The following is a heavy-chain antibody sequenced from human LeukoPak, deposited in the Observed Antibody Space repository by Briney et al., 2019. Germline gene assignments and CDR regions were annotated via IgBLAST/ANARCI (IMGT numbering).Heavy chain of an antibody. V-gene: IGHV3-30*04. CDR3: AKVDSGIVATGSPYFDY. CDR2: ISYDGSNK. CDR1: GFTFSSYA. J-gene: IGHJ4*02. D-gene: IGHD6-13*01. Sequence: QPGRSLRLSCAASGFTFSSYAMHWVRQAPGKGLEWVAAISYDGSNKKYADSVKGRFTISRDNSKNTLYLQMNSLRAEDTAVYYCAKVDSGIVATGSPYFDYWGQGTLVTVSS.